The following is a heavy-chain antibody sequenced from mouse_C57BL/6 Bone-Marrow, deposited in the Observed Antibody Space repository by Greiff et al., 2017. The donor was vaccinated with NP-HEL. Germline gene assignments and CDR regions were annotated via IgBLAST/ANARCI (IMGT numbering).Heavy chain of an antibody. D-gene: IGHD1-1*01. CDR2: IHPNSGST. V-gene: IGHV1-64*01. CDR1: GYTFTSYW. Sequence: QVQLQQPGAELVKPGASVKLSCKASGYTFTSYWMHWVKQRPGPGLEWIGMIHPNSGSTNYNEKFKSKATLTVDKSSSTAYMQLSSLTSEDSAVYYCARRYYGSSYWYFDVWGTGTTVTVSS. J-gene: IGHJ1*03. CDR3: ARRYYGSSYWYFDV.